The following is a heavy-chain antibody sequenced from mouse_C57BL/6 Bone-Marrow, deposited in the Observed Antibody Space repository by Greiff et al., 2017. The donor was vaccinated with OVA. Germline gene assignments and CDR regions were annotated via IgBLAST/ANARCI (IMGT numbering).Heavy chain of an antibody. V-gene: IGHV1-50*01. CDR3: VRGLRDY. D-gene: IGHD3-3*01. J-gene: IGHJ2*01. Sequence: VQLQQPGAELVKPGASVKLSCKASGYTFTSYWMQWVKQRPGQGLEWIGEIDPSASYTNYNQKFKGKATLTVDTSSSTAYMQLSSLTSEDSAVYYCVRGLRDYWGQGTTLTVSS. CDR1: GYTFTSYW. CDR2: IDPSASYT.